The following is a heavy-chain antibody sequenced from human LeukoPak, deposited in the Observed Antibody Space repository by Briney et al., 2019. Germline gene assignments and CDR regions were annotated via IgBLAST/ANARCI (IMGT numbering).Heavy chain of an antibody. Sequence: SETLSLTCTVSGGSISSGGYYWSWIRQHPGKGLEWIGYIYYSGTTNYNPSLKSRVTISVDTSKNQFSLQLRSVTAADTAVYYCAREDPQTTVPEGMDVWGQGTTVTVSS. CDR1: GGSISSGGYY. V-gene: IGHV4-61*08. J-gene: IGHJ6*02. CDR3: AREDPQTTVPEGMDV. D-gene: IGHD4-17*01. CDR2: IYYSGTT.